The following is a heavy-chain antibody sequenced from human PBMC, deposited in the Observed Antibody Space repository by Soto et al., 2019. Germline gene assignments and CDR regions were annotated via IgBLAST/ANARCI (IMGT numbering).Heavy chain of an antibody. CDR3: AKEAGDH. Sequence: QMQLVQSGAEVKERGSSVKISCKTSGGTFNTYALTWVRQAPGQGLEWIGGIIPIFGIKNVAQRFQGRATIPADESLTTAYMEMTSLRSDDTAVYYCAKEAGDHWGQGTLVTVSS. CDR2: IIPIFGIK. V-gene: IGHV1-69*01. J-gene: IGHJ4*02. CDR1: GGTFNTYA. D-gene: IGHD3-10*01.